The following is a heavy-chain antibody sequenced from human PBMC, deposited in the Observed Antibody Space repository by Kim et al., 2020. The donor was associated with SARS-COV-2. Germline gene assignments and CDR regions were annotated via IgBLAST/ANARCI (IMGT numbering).Heavy chain of an antibody. CDR1: GGTFSSYA. J-gene: IGHJ4*02. V-gene: IGHV1-69*13. CDR3: ARDRGIAVAGTFDY. Sequence: SVKVSCKASGGTFSSYAISWVRQAPGQGLEWMGGIIPIFGTANYAQKFQGRVTITADESTSTAYMELSSLRSEDTAVYYCARDRGIAVAGTFDYWGQGTLVTVSS. CDR2: IIPIFGTA. D-gene: IGHD6-19*01.